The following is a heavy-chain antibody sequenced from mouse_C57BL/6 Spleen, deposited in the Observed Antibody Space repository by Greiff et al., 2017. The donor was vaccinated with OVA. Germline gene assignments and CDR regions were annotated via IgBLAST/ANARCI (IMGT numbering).Heavy chain of an antibody. Sequence: VQLQQPGAELVKPGASGKLSCKAFGYTFTRHWMHWVKQRPGQGLEGIGNINPSNGGTNYNEKFKSKATLTVDKSSSTAYMQLSSLTSEDSAVYYCARQPYYAMDYWGQGTSVTVSS. J-gene: IGHJ4*01. CDR3: ARQPYYAMDY. CDR1: GYTFTRHW. CDR2: INPSNGGT. V-gene: IGHV1-53*01.